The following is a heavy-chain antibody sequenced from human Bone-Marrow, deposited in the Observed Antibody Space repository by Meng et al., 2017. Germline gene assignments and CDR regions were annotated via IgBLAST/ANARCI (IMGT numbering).Heavy chain of an antibody. CDR2: ISGGGGST. D-gene: IGHD2-15*01. J-gene: IGHJ4*02. CDR1: GFTFSSYA. Sequence: GESLKISCAASGFTFSSYAMSWVRQAPGKGLEWVSAISGGGGSTYYADPVKGRFTISRDNSKDKLYLQMNSLRAEDTAVYYCAKGGRGYCRGGSCYLGYYWGQGTRVTGSS. V-gene: IGHV3-23*01. CDR3: AKGGRGYCRGGSCYLGYY.